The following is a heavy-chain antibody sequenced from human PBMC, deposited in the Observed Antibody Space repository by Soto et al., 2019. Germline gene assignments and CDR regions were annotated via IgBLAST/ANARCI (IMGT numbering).Heavy chain of an antibody. J-gene: IGHJ6*03. CDR2: IYYSGST. V-gene: IGHV4-31*03. CDR3: AREGGNYYDFWSGYYTGLSPSPMDV. CDR1: GGSISSGGYY. D-gene: IGHD3-3*01. Sequence: SETLSLTCTVSGGSISSGGYYWSWIRQHPGKGLEWIGYIYYSGSTYYNPSLKSRVTISVDTSKNQFSLKLSSVTAADTAVYYCAREGGNYYDFWSGYYTGLSPSPMDVWGKGTTVTVSS.